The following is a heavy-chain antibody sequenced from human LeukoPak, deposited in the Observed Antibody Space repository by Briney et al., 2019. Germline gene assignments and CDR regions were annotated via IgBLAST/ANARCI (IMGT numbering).Heavy chain of an antibody. CDR1: GASISRGTYY. J-gene: IGHJ4*02. V-gene: IGHV4-39*01. D-gene: IGHD1-26*01. CDR3: ARRGGSGRAFDY. Sequence: SETLSLTCSVSGASISRGTYYWGWIRQPPGKGLEWIGSIYYTGSTYDNPSLKSRVTISVDTSKNQFSLKLSSVTAADTAVYYCARRGGSGRAFDYWGQGTLLTVSS. CDR2: IYYTGST.